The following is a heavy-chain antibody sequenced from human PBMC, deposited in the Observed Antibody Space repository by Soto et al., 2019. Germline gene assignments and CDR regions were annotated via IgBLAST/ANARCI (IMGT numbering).Heavy chain of an antibody. V-gene: IGHV1-18*01. D-gene: IGHD1-26*01. CDR1: GYTFTSYG. J-gene: IGHJ6*02. CDR3: ARYSGSYPYYYYGMDV. Sequence: GASVKVSCKASGYTFTSYGISWVRQAPGKGLEWMGWISAYNGNTNYAQKLQGRVTMTTDTSTSTAYMELRSLRSDDTAVYYCARYSGSYPYYYYGMDVWGQGTTVTVS. CDR2: ISAYNGNT.